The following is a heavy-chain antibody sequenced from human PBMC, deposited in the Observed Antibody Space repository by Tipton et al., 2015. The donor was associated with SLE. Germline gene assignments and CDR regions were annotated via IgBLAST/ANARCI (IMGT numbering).Heavy chain of an antibody. D-gene: IGHD6-13*01. V-gene: IGHV3-21*01. Sequence: SLRLSCAASGFTFSSYSMNWVRQAPGKGLEWVSSISSSSSYIYYADSVKGRFTISRDNAKNSLYLQMNSLRAEDTAVYYCARSSSWDPSYFDYWGQGTLVTVSS. CDR2: ISSSSSYI. J-gene: IGHJ4*02. CDR1: GFTFSSYS. CDR3: ARSSSWDPSYFDY.